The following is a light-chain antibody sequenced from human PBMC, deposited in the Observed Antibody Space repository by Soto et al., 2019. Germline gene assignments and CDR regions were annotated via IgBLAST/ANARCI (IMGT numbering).Light chain of an antibody. Sequence: DIVMTQTPLSSPVTLGQPASISCRSSQTLVHSDGGTYLSWLHQRPGQPPRLLIYQISKRFSGVRDRFSGSGAGTDFTLKISRVEAEDVGIYYCMQATQLVSFGGGTKVELK. CDR3: MQATQLVS. V-gene: IGKV2-24*01. J-gene: IGKJ4*01. CDR1: QTLVHSDGGTY. CDR2: QIS.